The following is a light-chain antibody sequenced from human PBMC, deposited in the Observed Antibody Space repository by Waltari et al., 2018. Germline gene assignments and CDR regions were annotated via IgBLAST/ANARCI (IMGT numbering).Light chain of an antibody. J-gene: IGKJ2*01. V-gene: IGKV1-39*01. CDR3: QEFYSTPHYT. Sequence: DIQMTQSPASLSASVGERVTITCRASQNIGDSLNWYQHRPGTAPKFLVYTASNLQSGVPSRFSASGSVTDFTLTISSLQPEDFATYYCQEFYSTPHYTFGQGTKLEI. CDR1: QNIGDS. CDR2: TAS.